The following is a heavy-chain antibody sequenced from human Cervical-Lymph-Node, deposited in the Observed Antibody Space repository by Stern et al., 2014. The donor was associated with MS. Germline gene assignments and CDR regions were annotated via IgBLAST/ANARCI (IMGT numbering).Heavy chain of an antibody. V-gene: IGHV1-69*01. Sequence: QLVQSGAEVTKPGSSVKVSCTASGGTFSSYAISWLRQAPGQGPEWMGVIIPLFGTPEYAQKFQGRVAITADQSTNTAYLELSSLRSEDTAVYYCGVSGYDYLRWFDPWGQGTLVTVSS. CDR1: GGTFSSYA. CDR2: IIPLFGTP. CDR3: GVSGYDYLRWFDP. D-gene: IGHD5-12*01. J-gene: IGHJ5*02.